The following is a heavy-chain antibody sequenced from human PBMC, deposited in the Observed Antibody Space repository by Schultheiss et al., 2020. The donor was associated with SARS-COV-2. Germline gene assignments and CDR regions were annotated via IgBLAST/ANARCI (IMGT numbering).Heavy chain of an antibody. CDR3: ARGAEGGTYYDFWSGYSDFDY. J-gene: IGHJ4*02. V-gene: IGHV3-48*01. Sequence: GESLKISCAASGFTFSSYSMNWVRQAPGKGLEWVSYISSSGSTIYYADSVKGRFTISRDNSKNTLYLQMNSLRAEDTAVYYCARGAEGGTYYDFWSGYSDFDYWGQGTLVTVSS. CDR2: ISSSGSTI. CDR1: GFTFSSYS. D-gene: IGHD3-3*01.